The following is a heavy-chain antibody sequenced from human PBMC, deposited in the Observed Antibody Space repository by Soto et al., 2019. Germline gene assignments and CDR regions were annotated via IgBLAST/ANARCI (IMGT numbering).Heavy chain of an antibody. CDR3: ARRARYYGSPGWFDP. CDR1: GGSINDFAYY. V-gene: IGHV4-39*01. CDR2: VYHTENT. Sequence: SETLSLTCTVSGGSINDFAYYWGWILQAPGKGLEWIGTVYHTENTYYNPSLKSRITIYADTAKNQFSLNLRSVTAADTAIYFCARRARYYGSPGWFDPWGQGTLVTVS. D-gene: IGHD3-16*01. J-gene: IGHJ5*02.